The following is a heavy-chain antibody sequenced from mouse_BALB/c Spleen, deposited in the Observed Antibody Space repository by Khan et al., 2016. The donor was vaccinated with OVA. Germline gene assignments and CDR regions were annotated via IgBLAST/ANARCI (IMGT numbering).Heavy chain of an antibody. Sequence: VELVESGPGLVAPSQSLSITCTVSGFSLTSYGVNWVRQPPGKGLEWRGVIWGDGGTNYHSAPISRLSISKDNSKSQVFLKLNSLQTDDTATYYCVKQNYGTLYAMDYWGQGTAVTVSS. CDR3: VKQNYGTLYAMDY. J-gene: IGHJ4*01. V-gene: IGHV2-3*01. CDR1: GFSLTSYG. D-gene: IGHD2-1*01. CDR2: IWGDGGT.